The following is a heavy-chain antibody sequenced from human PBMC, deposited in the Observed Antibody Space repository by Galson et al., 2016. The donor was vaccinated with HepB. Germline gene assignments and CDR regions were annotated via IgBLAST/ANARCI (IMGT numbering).Heavy chain of an antibody. CDR3: AKGGYSYGYMDY. J-gene: IGHJ4*02. D-gene: IGHD5-18*01. CDR2: ISAGGGST. V-gene: IGHV3-23*01. CDR1: GFRFSSNGFTLSNFA. Sequence: LRLSCAASGFRFSSNGFTLSNFALHWVRQAPGKGLECVSGISAGGGSTYYADSVTGRFTVSRDNSRNTLYLQMNSLRAEDTALYYCAKGGYSYGYMDYWGQGTLVTVSS.